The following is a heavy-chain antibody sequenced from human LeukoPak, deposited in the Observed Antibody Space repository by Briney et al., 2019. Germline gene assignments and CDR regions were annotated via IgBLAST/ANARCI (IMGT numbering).Heavy chain of an antibody. J-gene: IGHJ4*02. D-gene: IGHD6-19*01. CDR1: GFPFSIYE. CDR3: ALLAVASDFVY. Sequence: PGGSLRLSCAVSGFPFSIYEMNWVRQAPGKGLEWVSNIGSSGTTIYYADSVKGRFSISRDNAKSSLYLQMNSLRVEDTAVYYCALLAVASDFVYWGQGALVTVSS. CDR2: IGSSGTTI. V-gene: IGHV3-48*03.